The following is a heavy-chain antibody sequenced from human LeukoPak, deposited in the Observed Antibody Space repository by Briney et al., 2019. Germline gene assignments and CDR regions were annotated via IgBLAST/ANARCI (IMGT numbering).Heavy chain of an antibody. CDR1: GFTFSSYG. CDR3: AKDLFYDSSGYSEDY. V-gene: IGHV3-30*18. CDR2: ISYDGSNK. J-gene: IGHJ4*02. Sequence: GGSLRLSCAASGFTFSSYGMHWVRQAPGKGLKWVAVISYDGSNKYYADSVKGRFTISRDNSKNTLYLQMNSLRAEDTAVYYCAKDLFYDSSGYSEDYWGQGTLVTVSS. D-gene: IGHD3-22*01.